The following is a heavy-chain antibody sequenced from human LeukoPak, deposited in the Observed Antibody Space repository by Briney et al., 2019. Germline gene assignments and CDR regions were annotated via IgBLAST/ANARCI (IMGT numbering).Heavy chain of an antibody. CDR1: GFTFSSYS. J-gene: IGHJ4*02. CDR2: ISSSSSYI. CDR3: ARESPTAAYDY. Sequence: GGSLRLSCAASGFTFSSYSMNWVRQAPGKGLEWVSSISSSSSYIYYADSVKGRFTISRDNAKNSLYLQMNSLRAEGTAVYYCARESPTAAYDYWGQGTLVTVSS. D-gene: IGHD4-11*01. V-gene: IGHV3-21*01.